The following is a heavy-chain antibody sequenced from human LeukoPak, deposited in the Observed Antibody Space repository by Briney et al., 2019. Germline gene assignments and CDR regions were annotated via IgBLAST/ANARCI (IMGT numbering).Heavy chain of an antibody. CDR1: GFTFDDYG. D-gene: IGHD1-26*01. CDR3: ATTTIRLGY. V-gene: IGHV4-38-2*01. Sequence: GSLRLSCAASGFTFDDYGMSWVRQAPGKGLEWIGSIFYSGTTYDNPSLKSRVTISVDTSKNQFSLKLSSVTAADTAVYYCATTTIRLGYWGQGTLVTVSS. CDR2: IFYSGTT. J-gene: IGHJ4*02.